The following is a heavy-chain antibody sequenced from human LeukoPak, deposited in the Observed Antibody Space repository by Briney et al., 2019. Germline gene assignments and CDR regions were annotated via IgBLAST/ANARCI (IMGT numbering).Heavy chain of an antibody. J-gene: IGHJ4*02. Sequence: ASVKVSCKASGYTFTGYYMHWVRQAPGQGLEWMGWINPNSGGTNYAQKFQGRVTMTRDTSISTAYMELSGLRSDDTAVYYCARARYNWNTENDYWGQGTLVTVSS. CDR1: GYTFTGYY. CDR3: ARARYNWNTENDY. CDR2: INPNSGGT. D-gene: IGHD1/OR15-1a*01. V-gene: IGHV1-2*02.